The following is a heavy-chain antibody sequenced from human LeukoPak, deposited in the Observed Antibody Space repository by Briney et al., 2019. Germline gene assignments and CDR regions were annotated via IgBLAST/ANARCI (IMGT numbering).Heavy chain of an antibody. CDR3: ARAPFYYYALDV. J-gene: IGHJ6*02. CDR2: VFQSGST. Sequence: SETLSLTCAVSGVSISSTNWWRWVRQPPGKGLEWIGEVFQSGSTNYNASLKSRVTISLDKSKNQLSLQLRSVTAADTAVYFCARAPFYYYALDVWGQGTTVTDSS. V-gene: IGHV4-4*02. CDR1: GVSISSTNW.